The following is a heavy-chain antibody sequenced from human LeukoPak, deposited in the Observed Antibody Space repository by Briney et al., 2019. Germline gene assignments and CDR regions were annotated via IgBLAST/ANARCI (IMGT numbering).Heavy chain of an antibody. Sequence: SETLSLTCTVSGGSISSGSYYWSWIRQPAGKGLEWIGRIYTSGSTNYNPSLKSRVTMSVDTSKNQFSLKLSSVTAADTAVYYCARVEGYCSSTSCYTVDYWGQGTLVTVSS. CDR1: GGSISSGSYY. J-gene: IGHJ4*02. V-gene: IGHV4-61*02. CDR3: ARVEGYCSSTSCYTVDY. CDR2: IYTSGST. D-gene: IGHD2-2*02.